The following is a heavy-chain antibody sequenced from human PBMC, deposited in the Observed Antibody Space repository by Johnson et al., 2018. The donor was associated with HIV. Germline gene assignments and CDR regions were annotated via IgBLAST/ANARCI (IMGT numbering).Heavy chain of an antibody. J-gene: IGHJ3*01. V-gene: IGHV3-66*01. D-gene: IGHD3-22*01. CDR2: IYSSGST. CDR3: ARDWDYYDSSGYYYANMVDAFDV. CDR1: GFTVSSNY. Sequence: VQLVESGGRLVQPGGSLRLSCAASGFTVSSNYMTWVRQAPGKGLEWVSVIYSSGSTYYADSVKGRFTISRDNAKNSLSLQMNSLRAEDTALYYCARDWDYYDSSGYYYANMVDAFDVWGQGTVVTVSS.